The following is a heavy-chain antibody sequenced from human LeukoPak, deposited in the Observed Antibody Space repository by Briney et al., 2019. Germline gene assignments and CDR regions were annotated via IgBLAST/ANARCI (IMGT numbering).Heavy chain of an antibody. CDR2: INHSGST. CDR3: AGIAVAAEGYFDY. V-gene: IGHV4-34*01. D-gene: IGHD6-19*01. J-gene: IGHJ4*02. Sequence: SETLSLTCAVYGGSFSGYYWSWIRQPPGKGLEWIGEINHSGSTYYNPSLKSRVTISVDTSKNQFSLKLSSVTAADTAVYYCAGIAVAAEGYFDYWGQGTLVTVSS. CDR1: GGSFSGYY.